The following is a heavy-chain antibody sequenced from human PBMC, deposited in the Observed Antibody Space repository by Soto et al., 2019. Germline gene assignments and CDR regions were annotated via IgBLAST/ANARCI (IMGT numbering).Heavy chain of an antibody. CDR3: ARGRIVVVPAAIIALPGYYYYGMDV. CDR1: GGTFSSYA. J-gene: IGHJ6*02. D-gene: IGHD2-2*01. V-gene: IGHV1-69*13. CDR2: IIPIFGTA. Sequence: GASVKVSCKASGGTFSSYAISWVRQAPGQGLEWMGGIIPIFGTANYAQKFQGRVTITADESTSTAYMELSSLRSEDTAVYYCARGRIVVVPAAIIALPGYYYYGMDVWGQGTTVTVSS.